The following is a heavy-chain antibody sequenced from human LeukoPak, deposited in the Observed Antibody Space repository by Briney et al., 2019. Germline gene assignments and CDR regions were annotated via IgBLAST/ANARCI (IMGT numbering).Heavy chain of an antibody. J-gene: IGHJ5*02. CDR1: GFTFSSYG. D-gene: IGHD6-19*01. CDR3: ARDLAIAVAGSLDP. CDR2: ISHDGSNI. Sequence: GRSLRLSCAASGFTFSSYGMHWVRQAPGKGLEWVAVISHDGSNIHYGDSVKGRFTISRDNSQNMLYLQMNSLRAEDTAVYYYARDLAIAVAGSLDPWGQGTLVTVSS. V-gene: IGHV3-30*03.